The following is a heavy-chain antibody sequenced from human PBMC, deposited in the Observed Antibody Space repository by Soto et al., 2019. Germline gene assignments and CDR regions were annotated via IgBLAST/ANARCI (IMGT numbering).Heavy chain of an antibody. V-gene: IGHV4-61*02. CDR3: AREHTLFGVVFDY. J-gene: IGHJ4*02. CDR2: IYTSGST. CDR1: GISMSTGGYY. Sequence: QVRLQESGPGLVKPSQTLSLTCTVSGISMSTGGYYWSWIRQPAGKGLEWLGRIYTSGSTNYNPYLSIRVTMSVDTSKNQFSLKLSSVTAADTAVYYCAREHTLFGVVFDYWGQGTLVTVSS. D-gene: IGHD3-3*01.